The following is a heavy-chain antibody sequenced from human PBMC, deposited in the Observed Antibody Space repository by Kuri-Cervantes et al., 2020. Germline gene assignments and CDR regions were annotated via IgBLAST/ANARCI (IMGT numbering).Heavy chain of an antibody. CDR2: ISAYNGNT. Sequence: SVKVSCKASGGTFSSYTISWVRQAPGQGLEWMGWISAYNGNTNYAQKLQGRVTMTTDTSTSTAYMELRSLRSDDTAVYYCATSVAGTVGHWGQGTLVTVSS. J-gene: IGHJ5*02. CDR3: ATSVAGTVGH. CDR1: GGTFSSYT. D-gene: IGHD6-19*01. V-gene: IGHV1-18*01.